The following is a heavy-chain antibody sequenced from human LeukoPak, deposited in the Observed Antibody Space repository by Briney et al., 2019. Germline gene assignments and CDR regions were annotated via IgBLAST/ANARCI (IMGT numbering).Heavy chain of an antibody. D-gene: IGHD3-10*01. J-gene: IGHJ4*02. CDR1: GYTFTSYG. CDR2: ISAYNGNT. Sequence: ASVKVSSTAPGYTFTSYGISWVRQAPGQGLEWMGWISAYNGNTNYAQTLQGRVTMTTDTSTSTAYMELRSLRSDDTAVYYCARTGSMVRGVFAHFEYWGQGTLVTVSS. CDR3: ARTGSMVRGVFAHFEY. V-gene: IGHV1-18*01.